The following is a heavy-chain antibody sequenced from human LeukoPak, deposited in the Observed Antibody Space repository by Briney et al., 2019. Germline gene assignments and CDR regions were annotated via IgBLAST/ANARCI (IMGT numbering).Heavy chain of an antibody. Sequence: PSETLSLTCTVSGGSISSHYWCWIRQPPGKGLEWIGYIYYSGSTNYNPSLKSRVTISVDTSKNQFSLNLSSVTAADTAVYYCARGNNRDGDFGCWFDPWGRETMVTVSS. CDR1: GGSISSHY. V-gene: IGHV4-59*08. CDR2: IYYSGST. CDR3: ARGNNRDGDFGCWFDP. J-gene: IGHJ5*02. D-gene: IGHD4-17*01.